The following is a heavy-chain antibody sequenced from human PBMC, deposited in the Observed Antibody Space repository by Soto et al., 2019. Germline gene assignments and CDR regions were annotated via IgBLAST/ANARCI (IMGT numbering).Heavy chain of an antibody. V-gene: IGHV3-30-3*01. CDR1: GFTFSRYA. CDR2: MSPNGNNQ. J-gene: IGHJ4*02. CDR3: ATGANFYYGISRY. Sequence: PGGSLRLSCAAPGFTFSRYALHWVRQAPGKGLEWVAVMSPNGNNQYYADSVKGRFTISRDTSKSTLYLQMTSLRPDDTAVYYCATGANFYYGISRYWGQGTLVTVSS. D-gene: IGHD3-10*01.